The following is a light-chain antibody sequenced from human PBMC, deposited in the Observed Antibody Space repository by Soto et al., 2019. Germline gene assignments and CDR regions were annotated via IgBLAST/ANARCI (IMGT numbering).Light chain of an antibody. J-gene: IGLJ1*01. CDR1: SSDVGGYYY. CDR2: QVS. Sequence: SVRTQPASVSGSPGQSITISCTGTSSDVGGYYYVSWNQHHPGKAPKLMIYQVSNRPSGVPNRFSGSKSGNTASLTISGLQAEDEADYYCSSYTSSKTFYVFGTGTKVTVL. V-gene: IGLV2-14*01. CDR3: SSYTSSKTFYV.